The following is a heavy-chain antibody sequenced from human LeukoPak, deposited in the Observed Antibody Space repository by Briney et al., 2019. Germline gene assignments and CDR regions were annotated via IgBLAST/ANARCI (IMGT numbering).Heavy chain of an antibody. CDR1: GFTFSSYA. V-gene: IGHV3-30*04. Sequence: GRSLRLSCAASGFTFSSYAMHWVRQAPGKGLERVAVISYDGSNKYYADSVKGRFTISRDNSKNTLYLQMNSLRAEDTAVYYCARGPDTAMDHLYFDYWGQGTLVTVSS. J-gene: IGHJ4*01. CDR3: ARGPDTAMDHLYFDY. D-gene: IGHD5-18*01. CDR2: ISYDGSNK.